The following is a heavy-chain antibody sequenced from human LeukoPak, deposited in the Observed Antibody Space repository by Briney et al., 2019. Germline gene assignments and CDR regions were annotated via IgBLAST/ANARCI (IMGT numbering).Heavy chain of an antibody. Sequence: PSETLSLTCTVSGGXISSYYCSWIRQPPGKGLKWIGYIYSSGSTNYSPSLKSRVTISVDTSRNQFSLKLYSVTAADTAVYYCARRYSGYGNAFDIWGQGTMVTVSS. CDR2: IYSSGST. V-gene: IGHV4-59*08. CDR1: GGXISSYY. J-gene: IGHJ3*02. D-gene: IGHD5-12*01. CDR3: ARRYSGYGNAFDI.